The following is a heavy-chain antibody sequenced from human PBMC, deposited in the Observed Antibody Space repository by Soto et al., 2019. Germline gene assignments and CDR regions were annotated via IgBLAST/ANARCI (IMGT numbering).Heavy chain of an antibody. CDR3: ARDVAAANYYYYMDV. D-gene: IGHD6-25*01. CDR1: GYTFTSNG. V-gene: IGHV1-18*01. CDR2: ISPYNGNI. Sequence: GASVKVSCKASGYTFTSNGISWVRQAPGQGLEWMGWISPYNGNINYAQKIQDRVSMTKDTSTSTAYMELRSLRSDDTSVYYCARDVAAANYYYYMDVWGKGTTVTVSS. J-gene: IGHJ6*03.